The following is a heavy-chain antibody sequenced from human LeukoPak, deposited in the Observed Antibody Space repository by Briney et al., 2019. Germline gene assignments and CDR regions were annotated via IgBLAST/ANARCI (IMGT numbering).Heavy chain of an antibody. CDR3: ARGGITIFGVVTNPDY. CDR1: GFTFDDYG. Sequence: GGSLRLSCAASGFTFDDYGMSWVRQAPGKGLEWVSGINWNGGSTGYADSVKGRFTISRDNAENSLYLQMNSLRAEDTALYYCARGGITIFGVVTNPDYWGQGTLVTVSS. J-gene: IGHJ4*02. CDR2: INWNGGST. V-gene: IGHV3-20*04. D-gene: IGHD3-3*01.